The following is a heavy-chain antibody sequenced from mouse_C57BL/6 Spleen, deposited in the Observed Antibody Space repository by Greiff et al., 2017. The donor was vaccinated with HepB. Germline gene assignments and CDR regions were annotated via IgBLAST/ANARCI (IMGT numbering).Heavy chain of an antibody. CDR3: ARNPAYYSNPAWFAY. Sequence: QVQLQQPGAELVKPGASVKMSCKASGYTFTSYWITWVKQRPGQGLEWIGDIYPGSGSTNYNAKFKSKATLTVDTSSSTAYMQLSSLTSEDSAVYYCARNPAYYSNPAWFAYWGQGTLVTVSA. CDR1: GYTFTSYW. J-gene: IGHJ3*01. CDR2: IYPGSGST. V-gene: IGHV1-55*01. D-gene: IGHD2-5*01.